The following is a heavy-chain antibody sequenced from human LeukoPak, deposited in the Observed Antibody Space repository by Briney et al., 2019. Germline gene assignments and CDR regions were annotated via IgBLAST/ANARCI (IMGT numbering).Heavy chain of an antibody. V-gene: IGHV1-69*06. Sequence: GASVKVSCKASGGTFSSYAISWVRQAPGQGLEWMGGIIPIFGTANYAQKFQGRVTITADKSTSTAYMELSRLRSDDTAVYYCARDVGIAAAGSEAGWFDPWGQGTLVTVSS. CDR1: GGTFSSYA. D-gene: IGHD6-13*01. CDR2: IIPIFGTA. J-gene: IGHJ5*02. CDR3: ARDVGIAAAGSEAGWFDP.